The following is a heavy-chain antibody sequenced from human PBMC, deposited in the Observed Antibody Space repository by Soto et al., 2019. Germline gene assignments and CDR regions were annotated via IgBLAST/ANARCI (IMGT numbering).Heavy chain of an antibody. V-gene: IGHV4-31*03. J-gene: IGHJ4*02. Sequence: LSLTCTVSGGSISSGGYYWSWIRQHPGKGLEWIGYIYYSGSTYYNPSLKSRVTISVDTSKNQFSLKLSSVTAADTAVYYCARVDKWELLPFDYWGQGTLVTVS. D-gene: IGHD1-26*01. CDR1: GGSISSGGYY. CDR3: ARVDKWELLPFDY. CDR2: IYYSGST.